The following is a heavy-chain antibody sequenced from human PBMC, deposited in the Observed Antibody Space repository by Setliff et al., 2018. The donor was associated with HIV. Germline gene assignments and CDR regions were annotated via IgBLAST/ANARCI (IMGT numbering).Heavy chain of an antibody. J-gene: IGHJ4*02. V-gene: IGHV3-30*03. CDR3: ARDPTVGSPDYFDF. D-gene: IGHD1-26*01. CDR2: MSIHGNVI. CDR1: GFTFDSYV. Sequence: PGGSLRLSCAATGFTFDSYVLHWVRQAPGKGLEGVAVMSIHGNVIIYADSVEGRFTISRDNSRNRLFLQMNSLRVEDTAVYYCARDPTVGSPDYFDFWGQGTLVTVSS.